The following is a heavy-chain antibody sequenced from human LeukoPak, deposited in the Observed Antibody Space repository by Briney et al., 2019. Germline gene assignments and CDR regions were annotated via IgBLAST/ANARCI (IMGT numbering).Heavy chain of an antibody. CDR3: ARGRNWNNMPYYFDY. Sequence: SETLSLTCTVSGGSVSSGSYYWSWIRQPPGKGLEWIGYIYYSGSTNYNPSLKSRVTISVDTSKNQFSLKLSSVTAADTAVYYCARGRNWNNMPYYFDYWGQGTLVTVSS. V-gene: IGHV4-61*01. CDR2: IYYSGST. D-gene: IGHD1/OR15-1a*01. J-gene: IGHJ4*02. CDR1: GGSVSSGSYY.